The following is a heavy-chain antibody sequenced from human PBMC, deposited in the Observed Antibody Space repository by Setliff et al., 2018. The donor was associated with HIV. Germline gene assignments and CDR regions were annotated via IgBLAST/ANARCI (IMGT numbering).Heavy chain of an antibody. J-gene: IGHJ4*02. D-gene: IGHD2-21*02. V-gene: IGHV4-34*01. CDR1: GVPFSDYY. Sequence: LSLTCGLNGVPFSDYYWNWIRQSPGKVLEWIVEVNHNGNINYNPSLQSRVTVSVDTSKPQFSLIMNSVTAADTALYYCAITIVGVTTEMYWGQGTLVTVSS. CDR3: AITIVGVTTEMY. CDR2: VNHNGNI.